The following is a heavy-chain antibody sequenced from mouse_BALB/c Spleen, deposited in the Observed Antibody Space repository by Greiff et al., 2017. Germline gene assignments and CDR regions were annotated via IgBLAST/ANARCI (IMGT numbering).Heavy chain of an antibody. Sequence: EVQLVESGGGLVKPGGSLKLSCAASGFTFSSYAMSWVRQTPEKRLEWVASISSGGSTYYPYSVKGRFTISRDNARNILYLQMSSLRSEDTAMYYCARGGALITTEAMDYWGQGTSVTVSS. CDR1: GFTFSSYA. D-gene: IGHD1-1*01. V-gene: IGHV5-6-5*01. J-gene: IGHJ4*01. CDR3: ARGGALITTEAMDY. CDR2: ISSGGST.